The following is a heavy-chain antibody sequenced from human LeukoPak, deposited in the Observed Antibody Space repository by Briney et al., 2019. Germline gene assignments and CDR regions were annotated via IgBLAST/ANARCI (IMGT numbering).Heavy chain of an antibody. CDR3: ARTLVRGVIDY. J-gene: IGHJ4*02. Sequence: ASVKVSCKASGYTFTDSYIHWVRQAPGQGLGWMGWINPDSDVTNYAQKFQGRVTMTRDTSISTAYMELSRLKSDDTAVYYCARTLVRGVIDYWGQGTLVTVSP. CDR2: INPDSDVT. V-gene: IGHV1-2*02. CDR1: GYTFTDSY. D-gene: IGHD3-10*02.